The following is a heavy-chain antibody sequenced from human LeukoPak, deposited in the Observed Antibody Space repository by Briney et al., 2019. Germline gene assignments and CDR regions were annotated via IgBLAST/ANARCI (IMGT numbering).Heavy chain of an antibody. Sequence: GGSLRLSCVASGFTFSSYWMHWVRQDPRKGLVWVSRINSDGSSTSYADSVKGRFTISRDNAKNTLYLQMNSLRAEDTAVYYCARGVGATIYWGQGTLVTVSS. CDR3: ARGVGATIY. J-gene: IGHJ4*02. V-gene: IGHV3-74*01. CDR2: INSDGSST. D-gene: IGHD1-26*01. CDR1: GFTFSSYW.